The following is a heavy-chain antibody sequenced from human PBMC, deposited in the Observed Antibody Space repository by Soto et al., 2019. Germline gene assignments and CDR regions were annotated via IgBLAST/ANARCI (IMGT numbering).Heavy chain of an antibody. V-gene: IGHV1-3*01. Sequence: QVQLVQSGAEVKKPGASVKVSCKASGYTFTSYAMHWVRQAPGQRLEWMGWINAGNGNTKYSQKFQGRVTITRDTSASTAYMELSSLRSEYTAVYYCAYGATVTTSHYYYYRDVWGKGTTVTVSS. CDR3: AYGATVTTSHYYYYRDV. CDR1: GYTFTSYA. D-gene: IGHD4-17*01. CDR2: INAGNGNT. J-gene: IGHJ6*03.